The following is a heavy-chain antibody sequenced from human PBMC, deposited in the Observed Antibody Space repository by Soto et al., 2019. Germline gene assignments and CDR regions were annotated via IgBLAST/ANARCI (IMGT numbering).Heavy chain of an antibody. D-gene: IGHD4-17*01. CDR2: ISNSGGST. CDR3: AKSYGDGYYFDY. V-gene: IGHV3-23*01. J-gene: IGHJ4*02. Sequence: GGSLRLSCAASGFTFSNYAMSWVRQAPGKGLECVSGISNSGGSTYYIDSVKGRFTMSRDNSKNTLYLQMNSLRAEVTAVYYCAKSYGDGYYFDYWGQGTLVTVSS. CDR1: GFTFSNYA.